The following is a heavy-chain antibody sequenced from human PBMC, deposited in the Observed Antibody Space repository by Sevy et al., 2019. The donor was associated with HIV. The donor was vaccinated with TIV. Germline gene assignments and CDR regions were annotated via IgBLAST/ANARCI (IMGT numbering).Heavy chain of an antibody. CDR2: ISYDGSNK. D-gene: IGHD2-21*02. J-gene: IGHJ3*02. CDR3: ASELVVTAIPDAFDI. Sequence: GGFLRLSCAASGFTFSSYAMHWVRQAPGKGLEWVAVISYDGSNKYYADSVKGRFTISRDNSKITLYLHMNSLRAEDTAVYYCASELVVTAIPDAFDIWGQGTMVTVSS. CDR1: GFTFSSYA. V-gene: IGHV3-30-3*01.